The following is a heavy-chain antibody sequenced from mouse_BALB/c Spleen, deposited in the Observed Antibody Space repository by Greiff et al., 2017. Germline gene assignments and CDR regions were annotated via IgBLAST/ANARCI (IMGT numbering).Heavy chain of an antibody. V-gene: IGHV2-6-7*01. CDR2: IWGDGST. CDR3: DGVTDYYAMDY. J-gene: IGHJ4*01. Sequence: QVQLKESGPGLVAPSQSLSITCTVSGFSLTGYGVNWVRQPPGKGLEWLGMIWGDGSTDYNSALKSRLSISKDNSKSQVFLKMNSLQTDDTARYYCDGVTDYYAMDYWGQGTSVTVSS. CDR1: GFSLTGYG.